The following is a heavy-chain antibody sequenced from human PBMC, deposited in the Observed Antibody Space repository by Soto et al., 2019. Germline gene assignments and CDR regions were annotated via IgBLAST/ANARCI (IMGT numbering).Heavy chain of an antibody. CDR1: GGSISSSSYY. D-gene: IGHD3-3*01. CDR2: IYYSGST. V-gene: IGHV4-39*01. J-gene: IGHJ6*02. CDR3: ARPSGNDYXFWSGYYQPHYYYGMDV. Sequence: PSETLSLTCTVSGGSISSSSYYWGWIRQPPGKGLEWIGSIYYSGSTYYNPSLKSRVTISVDTSKNQFSLKLSSVTAADTAVYYCARPSGNDYXFWSGYYQPHYYYGMDVWGQGTTVTVSS.